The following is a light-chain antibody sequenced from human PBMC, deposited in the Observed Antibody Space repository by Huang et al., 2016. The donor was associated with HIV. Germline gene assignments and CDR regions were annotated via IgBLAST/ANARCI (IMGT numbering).Light chain of an antibody. J-gene: IGKJ3*01. CDR3: QQYYSSPFT. CDR2: WAS. V-gene: IGKV4-1*01. CDR1: QSILYSSTDKSY. Sequence: DIVMTQSPDSLAVSLGERATINCKSSQSILYSSTDKSYLAWYHQKPGQPPKLLIYWASPRESGVPDRCSGSGSGTDFTLTISSLQAEDVAVYYCQQYYSSPFTFGPGTKVDIK.